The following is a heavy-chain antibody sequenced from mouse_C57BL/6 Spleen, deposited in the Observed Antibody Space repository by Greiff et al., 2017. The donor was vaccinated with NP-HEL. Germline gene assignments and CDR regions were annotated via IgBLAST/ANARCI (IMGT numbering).Heavy chain of an antibody. V-gene: IGHV3-6*01. CDR1: GYSITSGYY. D-gene: IGHD1-1*01. CDR2: ISYDGSN. Sequence: DVQLQESGPGLVKPSQSLSLTCSVTGYSITSGYYWNWIRQFPGNKLEWMGYISYDGSNNYNPSLKNRISITRDTSKNQFFLKLNSVTTEDTATYYCANYYGSSYGRAMDYWGQGTSVTVSS. J-gene: IGHJ4*01. CDR3: ANYYGSSYGRAMDY.